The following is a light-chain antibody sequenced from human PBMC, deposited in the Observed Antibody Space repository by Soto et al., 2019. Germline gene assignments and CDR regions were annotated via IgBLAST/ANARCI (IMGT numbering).Light chain of an antibody. CDR3: SSFAGTNSFV. V-gene: IGLV2-8*01. J-gene: IGLJ1*01. CDR1: TSDIGAYNY. CDR2: EVT. Sequence: QSVLTQPPSASGSPGQSVTISCTGTTSDIGAYNYVSWYQQRPGKAPKLIIYEVTRRPSGVPDRIFGSKSYTTASLTVSGLQAEDEADYYCSSFAGTNSFVFGIGTKVTV.